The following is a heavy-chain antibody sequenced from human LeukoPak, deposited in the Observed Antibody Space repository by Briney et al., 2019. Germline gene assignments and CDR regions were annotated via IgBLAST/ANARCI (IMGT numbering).Heavy chain of an antibody. Sequence: GGSLRLSCAASGFTFSSYEINWVRQAPGKGLEWVSYISSSGSTIYYADSVKGRFTISRDNAKNSLYLQMNSLRAEDTAVYYCAPPTVTTGYWGQGTLVTVSS. J-gene: IGHJ4*02. V-gene: IGHV3-48*03. CDR1: GFTFSSYE. CDR3: APPTVTTGY. CDR2: ISSSGSTI. D-gene: IGHD4-17*01.